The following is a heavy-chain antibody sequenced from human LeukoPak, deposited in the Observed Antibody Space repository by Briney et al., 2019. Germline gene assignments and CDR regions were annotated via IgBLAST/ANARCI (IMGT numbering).Heavy chain of an antibody. Sequence: SETLSLTCTVSGASISSYYWSWIRQPPGKGLEWIGYIYYSGIINYNPSLKSRVTMSVDTSKNQFSLKLSSVTAADTAVYYCARLGVAGTSWFDPWGQGTLVTVPS. CDR1: GASISSYY. J-gene: IGHJ5*02. CDR2: IYYSGII. D-gene: IGHD6-19*01. CDR3: ARLGVAGTSWFDP. V-gene: IGHV4-59*08.